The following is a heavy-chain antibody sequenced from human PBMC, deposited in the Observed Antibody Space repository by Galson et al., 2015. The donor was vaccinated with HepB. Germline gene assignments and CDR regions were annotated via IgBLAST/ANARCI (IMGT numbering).Heavy chain of an antibody. CDR1: GFTFSYYG. CDR2: ITPSGDNT. Sequence: SLRLSCAASGFTFSYYGMSWVRQAPGKGLEWISAITPSGDNTYSADSMQGRFTISRDNSRNTLFLQMNSLRAGVTAIYFCAKVFPEKTDGWYRQALYYFDSWGQGTRVTVS. J-gene: IGHJ4*02. V-gene: IGHV3-23*01. CDR3: AKVFPEKTDGWYRQALYYFDS. D-gene: IGHD6-19*01.